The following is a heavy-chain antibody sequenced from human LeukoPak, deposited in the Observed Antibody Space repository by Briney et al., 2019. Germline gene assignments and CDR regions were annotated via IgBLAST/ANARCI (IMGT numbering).Heavy chain of an antibody. V-gene: IGHV4-34*01. CDR1: GGSLSAYY. D-gene: IGHD1-26*01. J-gene: IGHJ4*02. Sequence: SETLSLTCAVYGGSLSAYYWTWIRQPPGKGLEWIGEINHSGSSNYNPSLQSRVTISVDTSKNQFSLKLSSVTAAGTAVYCCARGRGSYYGYWTQGTLVTVSS. CDR3: ARGRGSYYGY. CDR2: INHSGSS.